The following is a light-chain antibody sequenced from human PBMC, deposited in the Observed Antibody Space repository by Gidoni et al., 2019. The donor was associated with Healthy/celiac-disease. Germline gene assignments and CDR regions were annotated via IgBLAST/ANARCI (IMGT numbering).Light chain of an antibody. CDR2: GAS. Sequence: EIVLTQSAETLSLSHENSATLSCMSSQSVSSSYLACYQQKPGQAPRLLIYGASSRSTVIPDRFSGSGSGTDFTLTISRLVPEDVAVYYCQQYGSSPLTFGGGTKVEIK. CDR3: QQYGSSPLT. CDR1: QSVSSSY. V-gene: IGKV3-20*01. J-gene: IGKJ4*01.